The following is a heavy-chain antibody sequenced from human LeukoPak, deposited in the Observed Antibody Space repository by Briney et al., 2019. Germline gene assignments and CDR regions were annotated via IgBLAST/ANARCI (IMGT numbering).Heavy chain of an antibody. V-gene: IGHV3-7*01. Sequence: GGSLRLSCAASGFAFLDYWMSWVRQAPGKGLEWVANMNQDGSEKDYVDSVKGRFTISRDNARNSLYLQMGSLRAEDTAVYYCATYTHWVAGDVWGQGTTVTVSS. J-gene: IGHJ6*02. CDR1: GFAFLDYW. CDR2: MNQDGSEK. D-gene: IGHD3-16*01. CDR3: ATYTHWVAGDV.